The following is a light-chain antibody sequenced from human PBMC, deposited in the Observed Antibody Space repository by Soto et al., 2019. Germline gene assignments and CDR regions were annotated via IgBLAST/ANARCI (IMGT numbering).Light chain of an antibody. Sequence: DIQMTQSLSTLSASIGDRVTMTCRASQSISSWLAWYQQKPGKAPKLLIYDASSLESGVPSRFSGSGSGTEFTLTISSLQPDDFATYYCQQYNSYSTFGQGRRLEV. CDR2: DAS. CDR3: QQYNSYST. J-gene: IGKJ5*01. CDR1: QSISSW. V-gene: IGKV1-5*01.